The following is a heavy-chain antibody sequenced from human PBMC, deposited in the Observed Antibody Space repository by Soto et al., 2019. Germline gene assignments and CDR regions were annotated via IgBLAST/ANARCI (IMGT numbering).Heavy chain of an antibody. CDR3: AREVSLGVAAAGYFDS. Sequence: QVHLPESGGGVVQPGRSLRLSCAASGFTFSNYPMNWVRQAPGKGLEWVAVISYDGNTKNYAGSVKGRCTISRDNPRNTLYLQMTSLRVEDTAVYYCAREVSLGVAAAGYFDSWGQGAQVTVSS. J-gene: IGHJ4*02. CDR1: GFTFSNYP. V-gene: IGHV3-30*04. D-gene: IGHD6-25*01. CDR2: ISYDGNTK.